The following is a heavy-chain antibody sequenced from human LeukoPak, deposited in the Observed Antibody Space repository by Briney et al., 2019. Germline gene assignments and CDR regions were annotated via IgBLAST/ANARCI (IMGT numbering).Heavy chain of an antibody. J-gene: IGHJ6*03. Sequence: SETLSLTCTVSGGSISSGSYYWSWIRQPAGKGLDWIGRIYTTGSTNYNPSLKSRVTISVDTSKNQFSLKLSSVTAADTAVYYCARGPRRYCSGGSCSLYYYYYMDVWGKGTTVTVSS. CDR2: IYTTGST. CDR3: ARGPRRYCSGGSCSLYYYYYMDV. CDR1: GGSISSGSYY. D-gene: IGHD2-15*01. V-gene: IGHV4-61*02.